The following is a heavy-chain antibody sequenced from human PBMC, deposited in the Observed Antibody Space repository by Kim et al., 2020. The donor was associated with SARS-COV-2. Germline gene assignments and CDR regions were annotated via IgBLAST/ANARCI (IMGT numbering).Heavy chain of an antibody. Sequence: GGSLRLSCAASGFTFSSYSMNWVRQAPGKGLEWVSSISSSSSYIYYADSVKGRFTISRDNAKNSLYLQMNSLRAEDTAVYYCARDEFGELWIDYWGQGTLVTVSS. CDR3: ARDEFGELWIDY. CDR2: ISSSSSYI. V-gene: IGHV3-21*01. J-gene: IGHJ4*02. CDR1: GFTFSSYS. D-gene: IGHD3-10*01.